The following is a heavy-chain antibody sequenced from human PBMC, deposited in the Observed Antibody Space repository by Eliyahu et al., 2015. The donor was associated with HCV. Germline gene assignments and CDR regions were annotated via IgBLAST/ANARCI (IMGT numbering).Heavy chain of an antibody. J-gene: IGHJ4*02. CDR2: IYYSGST. CDR3: AGGYCSSTSCSLSHYFDY. D-gene: IGHD2-2*01. CDR1: GYY. Sequence: GYYWSWIRQHPGKGLEWIGYIYYSGSTYYNPSLKSRVTISVDTSKNQFSLKLSSVTAADTAVYYCAGGYCSSTSCSLSHYFDYWGQGTLVTVSS. V-gene: IGHV4-31*02.